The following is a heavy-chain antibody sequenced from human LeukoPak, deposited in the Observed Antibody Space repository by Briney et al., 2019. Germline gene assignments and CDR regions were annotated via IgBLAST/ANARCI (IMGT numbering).Heavy chain of an antibody. V-gene: IGHV4-31*03. J-gene: IGHJ5*02. D-gene: IGHD2-21*01. CDR2: IYYSGST. CDR3: VAVRSPNWFDP. CDR1: GGSISSGGYY. Sequence: PSQTLSLTCTVSGGSISSGGYYWSWIRQHPGKGLEWIGYIYYSGSTYYDPSLKSRVTISVDTSKNQFSLKLSSVTAADTAVYYCVAVRSPNWFDPWGQGTLVTVSS.